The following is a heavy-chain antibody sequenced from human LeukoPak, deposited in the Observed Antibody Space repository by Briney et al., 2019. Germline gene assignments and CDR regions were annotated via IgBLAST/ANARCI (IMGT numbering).Heavy chain of an antibody. CDR2: IYYSGNT. D-gene: IGHD2-21*01. J-gene: IGHJ5*02. Sequence: SETLSLTCTVSGDSISSGSHYWGWIRQPPGKGLEWIASIYYSGNTYSHPTIESRVTMSVDSSKNQFSLRLSSVTAADTAVYYCARDDTSSPYSFDPWGRGILVTVSS. V-gene: IGHV4-39*07. CDR3: ARDDTSSPYSFDP. CDR1: GDSISSGSHY.